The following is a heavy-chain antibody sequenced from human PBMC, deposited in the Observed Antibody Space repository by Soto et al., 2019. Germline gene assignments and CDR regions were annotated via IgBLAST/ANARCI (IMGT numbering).Heavy chain of an antibody. Sequence: SVKVSCKASGGTFSSYAISWVRQAPGQGLEWMGGIIPIFGTANYAQKFQGRVTITADESTSTAYMELSSLRSEDTAVYYCATETIRKYSGLFDYWGQGALVTVSS. CDR1: GGTFSSYA. V-gene: IGHV1-69*13. J-gene: IGHJ4*02. D-gene: IGHD5-12*01. CDR2: IIPIFGTA. CDR3: ATETIRKYSGLFDY.